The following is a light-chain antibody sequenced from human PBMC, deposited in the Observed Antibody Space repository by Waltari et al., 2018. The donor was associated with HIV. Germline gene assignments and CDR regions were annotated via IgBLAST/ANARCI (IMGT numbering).Light chain of an antibody. CDR1: NSNLGSNT. CDR3: ATWDDSLNGYV. J-gene: IGLJ1*01. CDR2: RNM. V-gene: IGLV1-44*01. Sequence: QSVLTQPPSASGTPGQRVTISCSGSNSNLGSNTVNWYQQLPGTAPKVLIYRNMQRPAGFPDRFSGSKSGTSASLAISGLQSEDEAEYYCATWDDSLNGYVFGAGTKVTVL.